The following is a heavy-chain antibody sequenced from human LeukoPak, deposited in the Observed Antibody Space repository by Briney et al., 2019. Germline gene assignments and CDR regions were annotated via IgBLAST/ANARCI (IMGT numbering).Heavy chain of an antibody. CDR3: AREYYYDSSAYSNWFDP. D-gene: IGHD3-22*01. CDR1: GYSISSGYY. J-gene: IGHJ5*02. CDR2: IYHSGSA. Sequence: SETLSLTCTVSGYSISSGYYWGWIRQPPGKGLEWIGSIYHSGSAYSNPSLKSRVTISVDTSKNLFSLKLNSVTAADTALYYCAREYYYDSSAYSNWFDPWGQGTLVTVSS. V-gene: IGHV4-38-2*02.